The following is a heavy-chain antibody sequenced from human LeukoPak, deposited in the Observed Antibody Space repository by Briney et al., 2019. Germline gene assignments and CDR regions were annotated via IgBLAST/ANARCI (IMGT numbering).Heavy chain of an antibody. CDR1: GGTFSSYD. CDR2: ITPFNGNT. J-gene: IGHJ4*02. D-gene: IGHD4-17*01. Sequence: SVKVSCKASGGTFSSYDINWVRQATGQGLEWMGWITPFNGNTNYAQKFQDRVTITRDRSMSTAYMELGSLRSEDTAIYYCANGDYVKLDYWGQGTLVTVSS. V-gene: IGHV1-45*02. CDR3: ANGDYVKLDY.